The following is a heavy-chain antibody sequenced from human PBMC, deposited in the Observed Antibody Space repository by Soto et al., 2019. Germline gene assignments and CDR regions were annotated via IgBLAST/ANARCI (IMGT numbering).Heavy chain of an antibody. D-gene: IGHD2-15*01. CDR1: GFSLSTSGVG. V-gene: IGHV2-5*02. J-gene: IGHJ4*02. CDR3: ARLYCSGGSCYPCFDY. CDR2: IYWDDDK. Sequence: QITLKESGPTLVKPTQTLTLTCTFSGFSLSTSGVGVGWIRQPPGKALEWLALIYWDDDKRYSPSLKSRLTITKDTSKNQVVLTMTNMDPVDTATYYCARLYCSGGSCYPCFDYWGQGTLVTVSS.